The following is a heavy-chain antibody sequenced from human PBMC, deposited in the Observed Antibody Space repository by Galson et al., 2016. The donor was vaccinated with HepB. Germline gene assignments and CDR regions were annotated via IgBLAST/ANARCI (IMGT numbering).Heavy chain of an antibody. J-gene: IGHJ4*02. CDR1: GFVFSNFG. CDR3: AKERLVRRIFDH. D-gene: IGHD6-19*01. V-gene: IGHV3-23*01. Sequence: SLRLSCAASGFVFSNFGLSWVRQAPGKGLEWVASISTRRTTYYSDSVQGRFTISRDNSNNTLYLQMNGLRAEDTAVYYCAKERLVRRIFDHWGQGTLVTVS. CDR2: ISTRRTT.